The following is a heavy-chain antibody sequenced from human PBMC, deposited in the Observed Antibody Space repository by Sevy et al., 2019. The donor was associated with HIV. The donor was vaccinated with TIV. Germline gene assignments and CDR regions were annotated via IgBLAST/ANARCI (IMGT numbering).Heavy chain of an antibody. D-gene: IGHD6-13*01. CDR2: INQDGSEK. Sequence: GGSLRLSCKASGFTFSSFWMQWVRQAPGKGLERVANINQDGSEKYYVDSVKGRFTISRDSAKNSVYVQMNSLRDEDTGVYYCVRDRSSSWFDSWGQGTLVTVSS. V-gene: IGHV3-7*01. CDR1: GFTFSSFW. J-gene: IGHJ5*01. CDR3: VRDRSSSWFDS.